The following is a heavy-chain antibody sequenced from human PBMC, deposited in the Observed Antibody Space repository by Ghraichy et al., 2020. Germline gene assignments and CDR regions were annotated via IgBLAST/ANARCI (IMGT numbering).Heavy chain of an antibody. CDR3: ARGTGTPNYGMDV. D-gene: IGHD1-7*01. Sequence: SETLSLTCAVYGGSFSDYYWSWIRQPPGKGLEWIGEINHSGSTNCNPSLKSQVTISVDTSKNQFSLKLSSVTAADTAVYFCARGTGTPNYGMDVWGQGTTVTVSS. CDR2: INHSGST. CDR1: GGSFSDYY. V-gene: IGHV4-34*01. J-gene: IGHJ6*02.